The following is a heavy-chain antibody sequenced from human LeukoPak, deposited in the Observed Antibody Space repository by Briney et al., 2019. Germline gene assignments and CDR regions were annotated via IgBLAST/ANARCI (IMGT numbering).Heavy chain of an antibody. CDR3: AKDAGWGSSGWFYFDY. J-gene: IGHJ4*02. CDR2: ISWNAGTI. Sequence: PGRSLRLSCATSGFSFDDYGMHWVRQAPGKGLEWVSGISWNAGTIGYADSVKGRFTVSRDNAKNSLYLQMNSLRADDTALYYCAKDAGWGSSGWFYFDYWGQGTLVTVSS. D-gene: IGHD6-19*01. CDR1: GFSFDDYG. V-gene: IGHV3-9*01.